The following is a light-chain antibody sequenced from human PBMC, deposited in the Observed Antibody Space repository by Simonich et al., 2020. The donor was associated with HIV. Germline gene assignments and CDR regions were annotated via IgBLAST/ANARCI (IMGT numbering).Light chain of an antibody. CDR3: QQRSNWRLT. CDR1: QSVSSY. Sequence: EIVMAQSPATLSVSPGKRATLSCRASQSVSSYLAWYQQKPGQAPRLLIYDASNRATGIPARFSGSGSGTDFTLTICSLEPEDFAVYYCQQRSNWRLTFGGGTKVEIK. CDR2: DAS. J-gene: IGKJ4*01. V-gene: IGKV3-11*01.